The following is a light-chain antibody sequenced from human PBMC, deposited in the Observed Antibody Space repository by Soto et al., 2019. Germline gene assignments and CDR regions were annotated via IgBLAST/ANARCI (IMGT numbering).Light chain of an antibody. V-gene: IGKV1-39*01. CDR1: QSIGGY. CDR2: AAV. CDR3: QQSHSTPLT. J-gene: IGKJ3*01. Sequence: DIQMTQSPSSLSASVGDRVTISCRASQSIGGYLNWYQQKPGKAPDLLIYAAVTLQSGVPSRFSGSGYGTDFTLTISSLQPEDFATYHCQQSHSTPLTVGPGTKVEIK.